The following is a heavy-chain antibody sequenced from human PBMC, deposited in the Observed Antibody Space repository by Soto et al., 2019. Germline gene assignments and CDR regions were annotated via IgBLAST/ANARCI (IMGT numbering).Heavy chain of an antibody. CDR3: ARGGISHWAYFYYMDV. CDR2: INHLGSI. V-gene: IGHV4-34*01. CDR1: GGSLSDYF. J-gene: IGHJ6*03. Sequence: QVQLQQWGAGLLKPSETLSLTCVVSGGSLSDYFWSWIRQPPGMALEWIGEINHLGSINYNPSRKSRVTMSVDTSKNQFSLTLNSATAADTATYYCARGGISHWAYFYYMDVWDRGTTVTVSS. D-gene: IGHD2-21*01.